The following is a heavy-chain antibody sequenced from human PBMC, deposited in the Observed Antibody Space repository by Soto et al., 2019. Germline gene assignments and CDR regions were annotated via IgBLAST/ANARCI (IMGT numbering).Heavy chain of an antibody. CDR2: ISYDGSNK. Sequence: GGSLRLSCAASGFTFSSYGMHWVRQAPGKGLEWVAVISYDGSNKYYADSVKGRFTISRDNSKNTLYLQMNSLRAEDTAVYYCAKGVATSTKALNWFDPWGQGTLVTVSS. D-gene: IGHD5-12*01. V-gene: IGHV3-30*18. CDR3: AKGVATSTKALNWFDP. CDR1: GFTFSSYG. J-gene: IGHJ5*02.